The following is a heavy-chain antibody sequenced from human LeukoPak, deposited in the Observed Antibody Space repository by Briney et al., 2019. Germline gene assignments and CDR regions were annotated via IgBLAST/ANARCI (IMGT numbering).Heavy chain of an antibody. CDR1: GFTFSSYG. J-gene: IGHJ4*02. V-gene: IGHV3-23*01. D-gene: IGHD3-10*01. CDR3: AKDFRHYYGSGKWGFDY. Sequence: PGGSLRLSCAASGFTFSSYGMSWVRQAPGKGLEWVSAISGSGGSTYYADSVKGRFTISRDNSKNTLYLQMNSLRAEDTAVYYCAKDFRHYYGSGKWGFDYWGQGTLVTVSS. CDR2: ISGSGGST.